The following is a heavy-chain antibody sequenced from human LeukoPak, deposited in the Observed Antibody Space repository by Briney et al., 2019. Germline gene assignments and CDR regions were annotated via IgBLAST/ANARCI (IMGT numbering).Heavy chain of an antibody. J-gene: IGHJ5*02. D-gene: IGHD6-6*01. CDR1: AGSFSGYH. Sequence: SETLSPTCGVYAGSFSGYHWTWIRLRPGKGLDWIGDIDHSGSAHYNPSLKSRVTISVDTSNKQFSLNLHSVTAADTAVYYCARGFPSSSRWFDPWGQGTLVTVSS. CDR2: IDHSGSA. CDR3: ARGFPSSSRWFDP. V-gene: IGHV4-34*01.